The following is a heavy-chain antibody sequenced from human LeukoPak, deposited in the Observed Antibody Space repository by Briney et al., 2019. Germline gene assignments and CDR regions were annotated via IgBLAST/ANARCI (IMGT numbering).Heavy chain of an antibody. CDR2: INPHTGAA. CDR3: ARGKSGYSP. Sequence: ASVKVSCKVSGYTFTENYIHWVRQTPGPGLEWMGLINPHTGAANYTQSFQGRVTLTRDTSSSTAYMHLSSLRFDDTAVYYCARGKSGYSPWGQGTPVTVSS. D-gene: IGHD3-22*01. CDR1: GYTFTENY. V-gene: IGHV1-2*02. J-gene: IGHJ4*02.